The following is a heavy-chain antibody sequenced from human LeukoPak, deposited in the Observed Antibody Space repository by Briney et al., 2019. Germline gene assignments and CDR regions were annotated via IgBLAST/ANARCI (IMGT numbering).Heavy chain of an antibody. D-gene: IGHD1-14*01. Sequence: GGSLRLSCAASGFTFSSYAMHWVRQAPGKGLEWVAVISYDGSNKYYADSVKGRFTISRDNSKNTLYLQMNSLRAEDTAVYYCESIRVGWGQETLVTVSS. CDR2: ISYDGSNK. CDR1: GFTFSSYA. V-gene: IGHV3-30-3*01. J-gene: IGHJ4*02. CDR3: ESIRVG.